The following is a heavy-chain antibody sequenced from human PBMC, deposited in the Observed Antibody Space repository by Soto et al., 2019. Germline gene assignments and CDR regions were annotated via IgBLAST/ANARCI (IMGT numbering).Heavy chain of an antibody. D-gene: IGHD6-13*01. CDR2: ISSSSSYI. CDR3: ARSQQLAPYYYYYYGMDV. J-gene: IGHJ6*02. Sequence: PGGSLRLSCAASGFTFSSYSMNWVRQAPGKGLEWVSSISSSSSYIYYADSVKGRFTISRDNAKNSLYLQMNSLRAEDTAVYYCARSQQLAPYYYYYYGMDVWGQGTTVTASS. V-gene: IGHV3-21*01. CDR1: GFTFSSYS.